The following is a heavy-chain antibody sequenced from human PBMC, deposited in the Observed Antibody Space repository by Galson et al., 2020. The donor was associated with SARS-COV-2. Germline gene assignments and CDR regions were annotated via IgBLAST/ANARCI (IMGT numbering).Heavy chain of an antibody. CDR3: ARDLFVGTRDGY. V-gene: IGHV1-18*01. D-gene: IGHD1-26*01. CDR2: ISGFTGNT. CDR1: GYTFTNYG. J-gene: IGHJ4*02. Sequence: ASVKVSCKASGYTFTNYGITWVRQAPGQGLEWMGWISGFTGNTNYAQRLQGRVTMTTDTSTNTAYMELRNLRSDDTAVYYCARDLFVGTRDGYWVQGTLVTVSS.